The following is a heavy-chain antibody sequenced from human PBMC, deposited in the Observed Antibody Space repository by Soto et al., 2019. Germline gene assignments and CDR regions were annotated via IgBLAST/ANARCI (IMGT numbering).Heavy chain of an antibody. CDR3: ARVSNPTGWFDP. CDR2: IYHSGST. Sequence: NPSETLSLTCAVPGGSISSGGYSWSWIRQPPGKGLEWIGYIYHSGSTYYNPSLKSRVTISVDRSKDQFSLKLSSVTAADTAVYYCARVSNPTGWFDPWGQGTLVTVSS. D-gene: IGHD4-4*01. V-gene: IGHV4-30-2*01. CDR1: GGSISSGGYS. J-gene: IGHJ5*02.